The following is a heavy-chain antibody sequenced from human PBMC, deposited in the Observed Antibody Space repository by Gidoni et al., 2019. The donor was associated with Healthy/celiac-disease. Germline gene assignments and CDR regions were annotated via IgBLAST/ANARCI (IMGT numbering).Heavy chain of an antibody. J-gene: IGHJ1*01. CDR1: GFTFSSYG. CDR3: ASFYSSTFPGGFQH. D-gene: IGHD2-2*01. V-gene: IGHV3-33*01. CDR2: IWYDGSNK. Sequence: QVQLVASGGGVVQPGRSLRLSCAPSGFTFSSYGMHWVRQAPGKGLEWVAVIWYDGSNKYYADSVKGRFTISRDNSKNTLYLQMNSLRAEDTAVYYCASFYSSTFPGGFQHWGQGTLVTVSS.